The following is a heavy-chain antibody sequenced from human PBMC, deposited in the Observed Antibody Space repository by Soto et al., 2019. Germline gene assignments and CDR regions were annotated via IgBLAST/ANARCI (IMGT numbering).Heavy chain of an antibody. CDR1: GYSISNSNW. CDR2: IFHSGST. Sequence: KPSETLSLTCAVSGYSISNSNWWTWVRQPPGKGLDWIGEIFHSGSTNYNSSLMGRVTISVDKANNQFSLKLSSVTAAGTAVYYCAHRPIVGAAIWGQGTLVTVSS. J-gene: IGHJ4*02. CDR3: AHRPIVGAAI. D-gene: IGHD1-26*01. V-gene: IGHV4-4*02.